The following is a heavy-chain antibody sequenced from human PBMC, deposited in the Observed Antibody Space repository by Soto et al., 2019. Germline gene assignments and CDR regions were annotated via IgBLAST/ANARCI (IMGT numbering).Heavy chain of an antibody. CDR1: GFTFSSYG. CDR3: ARDGSERPATY. J-gene: IGHJ4*02. D-gene: IGHD3-10*01. V-gene: IGHV3-74*01. Sequence: PGGSLRLSCAASGFTFSSYGMHWVRQAPGKGPVWVSRINGDGSVTNYADSVKGRFTISRDNAKNTVYLQMNSLTAEDTAVYYCARDGSERPATYWGQGILVTVSS. CDR2: INGDGSVT.